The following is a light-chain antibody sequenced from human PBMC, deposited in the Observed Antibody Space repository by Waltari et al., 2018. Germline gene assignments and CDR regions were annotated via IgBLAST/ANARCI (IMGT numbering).Light chain of an antibody. V-gene: IGLV2-11*01. CDR1: SSDVGGYNY. Sequence: QSALTQPRSVSGSPGQSVTISCTGTSSDVGGYNYVSWYQQHPGKAPKLMIYDVSKRPAGVPNRFSGSKAGNTASLTMSGLQAEDEADYYCCSYAGSYTFGFGTGTKFTVL. CDR3: CSYAGSYTFG. J-gene: IGLJ1*01. CDR2: DVS.